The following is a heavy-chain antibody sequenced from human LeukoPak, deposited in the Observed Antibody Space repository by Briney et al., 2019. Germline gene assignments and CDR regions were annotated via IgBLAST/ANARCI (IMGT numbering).Heavy chain of an antibody. V-gene: IGHV3-64*02. D-gene: IGHD3-22*01. Sequence: PGGSLRLSCAASGFTFISYSVHWVRQSPGRGLEYVSAINYKGDTTYYADSVKGRFTISRDNSKNTLYLQMNSLRAEDTAVYYCEMSSGYYTLWGQGTLVTVSS. CDR1: GFTFISYS. J-gene: IGHJ4*02. CDR2: INYKGDTT. CDR3: EMSSGYYTL.